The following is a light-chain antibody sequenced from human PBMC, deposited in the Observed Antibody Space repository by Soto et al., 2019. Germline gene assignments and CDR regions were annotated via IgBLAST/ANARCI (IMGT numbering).Light chain of an antibody. V-gene: IGKV3-15*01. CDR1: ETVATN. J-gene: IGKJ1*01. CDR2: GAS. Sequence: EVVMTQSPATLSVSPGERATLSCRASETVATNLAWYQQKPGQAPRLLLYGASTRATGIPARFSGSGSGTEFTLTISSLQSEDFAVYYCQQYNNWPPVTFGQGTKVDIK. CDR3: QQYNNWPPVT.